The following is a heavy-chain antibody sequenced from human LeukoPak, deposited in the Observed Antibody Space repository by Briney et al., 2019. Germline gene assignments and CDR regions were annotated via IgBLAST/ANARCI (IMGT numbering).Heavy chain of an antibody. J-gene: IGHJ3*02. CDR3: ARSIIVVVAAGALDI. D-gene: IGHD2-21*02. V-gene: IGHV4-59*08. Sequence: SETLSLTCTVSGDSISSYYWSWIRQPPGKGLEWIGYIYHSGNTNSNPSLRSRVTISVDTTKNQFSLKLSSVTAADTAVYYCARSIIVVVAAGALDIWGQGTMVTVSS. CDR2: IYHSGNT. CDR1: GDSISSYY.